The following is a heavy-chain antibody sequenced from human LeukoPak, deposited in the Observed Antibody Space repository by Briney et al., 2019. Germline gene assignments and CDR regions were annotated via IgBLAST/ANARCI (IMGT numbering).Heavy chain of an antibody. V-gene: IGHV4-30-2*01. J-gene: IGHJ3*02. Sequence: SETLSLTCAVSGGSISSGGYYWSWIRQPPGKGLEWIGYIYHSGSTYYNPSLKSRVTISVDRSKNQFSLKLSSVTAADTAVYYCARVPGSGSSLGLFDIWGQGTMVTVSS. D-gene: IGHD1-26*01. CDR1: GGSISSGGYY. CDR2: IYHSGST. CDR3: ARVPGSGSSLGLFDI.